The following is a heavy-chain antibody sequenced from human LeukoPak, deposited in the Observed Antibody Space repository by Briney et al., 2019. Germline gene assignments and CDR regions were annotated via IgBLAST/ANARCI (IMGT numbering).Heavy chain of an antibody. J-gene: IGHJ6*03. D-gene: IGHD3-10*01. V-gene: IGHV6-1*01. CDR1: GDSVSSNSAA. CDR2: TYYRSKWYN. CDR3: ARVAKHFRGGLSFYFMDV. Sequence: SQTLSLTCAISGDSVSSNSAAWNWIRQSPSRGLEWLGRTYYRSKWYNDYAVSVKSRITINPDTSKNQFSLQLNSVTPEDTAVYYCARVAKHFRGGLSFYFMDVWGIGTTVTISS.